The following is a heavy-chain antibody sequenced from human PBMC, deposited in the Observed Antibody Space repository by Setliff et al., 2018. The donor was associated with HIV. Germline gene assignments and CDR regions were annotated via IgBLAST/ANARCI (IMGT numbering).Heavy chain of an antibody. Sequence: PGGSLRLSCADAKFPLSDLWMYWMHWIRQVPGKGLMWVAAINHDGSIIKYADSVKGRFTISRDDAKNTVYLQMNSLRVEDTAVYFCASWRVPRDALDIWGLGTRVTVSS. CDR1: KFPLSDLWMYW. CDR2: INHDGSII. J-gene: IGHJ3*02. V-gene: IGHV3-74*03. D-gene: IGHD2-2*01. CDR3: ASWRVPRDALDI.